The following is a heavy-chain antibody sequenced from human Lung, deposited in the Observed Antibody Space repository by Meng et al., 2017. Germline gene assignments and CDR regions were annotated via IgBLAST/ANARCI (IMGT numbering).Heavy chain of an antibody. CDR1: GGSFSDYY. CDR3: ARGPTTMAHDFDY. J-gene: IGHJ4*02. CDR2: INHSGSN. V-gene: IGHV4-34*01. D-gene: IGHD4-11*01. Sequence: QGQVQQWGAGLLKPSETLSLTCVVSGGSFSDYYWSWIRQPPGKGLEWIGEINHSGSNNYNPSLESRATISVDTSQNNLSLKLSSVTAADSAVYYCARGPTTMAHDFDYWGQGTLVTVSS.